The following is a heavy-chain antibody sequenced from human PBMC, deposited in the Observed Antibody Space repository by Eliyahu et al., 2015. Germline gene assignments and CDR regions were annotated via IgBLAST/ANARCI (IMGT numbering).Heavy chain of an antibody. V-gene: IGHV3-9*01. D-gene: IGHD3-10*01. CDR2: ISWNSGSI. Sequence: EVQLVESGGGLVQPGRSLRLSCXASXFPXXDXAMRWVRQAPGKGLEWVSGISWNSGSIGYADSVKGRFTISRDNAKNSLYLQMNSLRAEDTALYYCAKDLSYYGSGSYIFDYWGQGTLVTVSS. CDR1: XFPXXDXA. CDR3: AKDLSYYGSGSYIFDY. J-gene: IGHJ4*02.